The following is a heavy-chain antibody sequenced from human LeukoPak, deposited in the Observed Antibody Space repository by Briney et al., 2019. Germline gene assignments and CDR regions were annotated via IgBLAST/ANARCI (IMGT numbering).Heavy chain of an antibody. CDR1: GYTFTSYG. J-gene: IGHJ4*02. CDR2: ISAYNGNT. V-gene: IGHV1-18*04. D-gene: IGHD2-15*01. Sequence: ASVKVSCKASGYTFTSYGISWVRQAPGQGLEWMGWISAYNGNTNYAQKLQGRVTMTTDTSTSTAYMELRSLRSDDTAVYSCARDRFGYCSGGSCLLFDYWGQGTLVTVSS. CDR3: ARDRFGYCSGGSCLLFDY.